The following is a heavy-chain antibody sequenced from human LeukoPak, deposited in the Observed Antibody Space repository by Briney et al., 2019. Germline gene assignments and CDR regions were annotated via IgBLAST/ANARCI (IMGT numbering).Heavy chain of an antibody. Sequence: SETLSLTCTVSGGSISRYYWSWIRQPPGKGLEWIGYIDYSGSTNYNPSLKSRVTISVDTSKNQFSLKLSSVTAADTAVYYCARRGPWLPFDPWGQGTLVTVSS. CDR1: GGSISRYY. CDR2: IDYSGST. D-gene: IGHD5-12*01. J-gene: IGHJ5*02. CDR3: ARRGPWLPFDP. V-gene: IGHV4-59*08.